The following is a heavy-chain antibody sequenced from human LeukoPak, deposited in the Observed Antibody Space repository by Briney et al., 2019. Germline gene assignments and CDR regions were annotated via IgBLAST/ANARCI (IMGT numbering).Heavy chain of an antibody. J-gene: IGHJ4*02. D-gene: IGHD3-9*01. CDR1: GGSVSSSNW. Sequence: SGTLSLTCAVSGGSVSSSNWWTWVRQPPGKGLEWIGEIYHSGSTKYNPSLKSRVTISVDKSKNQFSLKLTSVTAADTAVYYCARVAGHFDLLYWGQGTLVTVSS. V-gene: IGHV4-4*02. CDR3: ARVAGHFDLLY. CDR2: IYHSGST.